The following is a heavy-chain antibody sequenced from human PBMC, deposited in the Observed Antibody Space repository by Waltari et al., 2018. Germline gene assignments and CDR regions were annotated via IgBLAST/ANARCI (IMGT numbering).Heavy chain of an antibody. CDR2: IIPIFGTA. J-gene: IGHJ4*02. Sequence: QVQLVQSGAEVKKPGSSVKVSCKASGGPFSSSAISRVRRAPGQGLEWMGRIIPIFGTANYAQKFQGRVTITADKSTSTAYMELSSLRSEDTAVYYCARDEMATITSRDYWGQGTLVTVSS. D-gene: IGHD5-12*01. CDR1: GGPFSSSA. V-gene: IGHV1-69*08. CDR3: ARDEMATITSRDY.